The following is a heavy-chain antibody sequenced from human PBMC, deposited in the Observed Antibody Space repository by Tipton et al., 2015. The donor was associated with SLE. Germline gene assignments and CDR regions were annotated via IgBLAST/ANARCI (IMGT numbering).Heavy chain of an antibody. Sequence: TLSLTCTVSGGSISNYYWSWIRQPPGKGLEWIGYIYYSGNTNYNPSLKSRVTISVDTSKSQFSLQLTSVTAADTAVYYCARDGMVNYYYYGMDVWGQGTTVTVSS. V-gene: IGHV4-59*01. CDR2: IYYSGNT. D-gene: IGHD4-23*01. CDR3: ARDGMVNYYYYGMDV. J-gene: IGHJ6*02. CDR1: GGSISNYY.